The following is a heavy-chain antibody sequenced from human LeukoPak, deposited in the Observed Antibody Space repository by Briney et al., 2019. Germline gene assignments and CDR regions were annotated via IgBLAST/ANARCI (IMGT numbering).Heavy chain of an antibody. CDR2: IKEDGSET. J-gene: IGHJ4*02. V-gene: IGHV3-7*03. CDR3: ASWYGDYGYYDSSGYYQD. CDR1: GLIFSNYW. D-gene: IGHD3-22*01. Sequence: GGSLRLSCAASGLIFSNYWMTWVRQAPGKGLEWVANIKEDGSETYYVDSVKGRFTISRDNDKNTLYLQMNSLRAEDTAVYYCASWYGDYGYYDSSGYYQDWGQGTLVTVSS.